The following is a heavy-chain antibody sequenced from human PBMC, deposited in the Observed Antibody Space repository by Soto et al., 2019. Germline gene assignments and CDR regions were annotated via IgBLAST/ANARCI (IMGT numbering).Heavy chain of an antibody. CDR1: GGIFSSYT. CDR2: IIPILGIA. J-gene: IGHJ4*02. D-gene: IGHD3-3*01. CDR3: ARDQAIFGVVPQDY. Sequence: GASVKVSCKASGGIFSSYTISWERQAPGQGLEWMGRIIPILGIANYAQKLQARLMITADKSTSTAHMALSSQRSEDTAVYYCARDQAIFGVVPQDYSGQGPLVTVSS. V-gene: IGHV1-69*04.